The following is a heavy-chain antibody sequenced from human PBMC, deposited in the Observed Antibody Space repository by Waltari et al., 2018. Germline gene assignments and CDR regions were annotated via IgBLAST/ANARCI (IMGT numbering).Heavy chain of an antibody. Sequence: QVQLVQSGAEVKKPGSSVKVSCKASGGTFSSYAISWVRQAPGQGREWMGGVIPIFGTANYAQKFQGRVTITEDESTSTAYIELSSLGSEDTAVYYCARVDRAYYYYGMDVWGQGTTVTVSS. CDR1: GGTFSSYA. CDR2: VIPIFGTA. J-gene: IGHJ6*02. V-gene: IGHV1-69*01. CDR3: ARVDRAYYYYGMDV.